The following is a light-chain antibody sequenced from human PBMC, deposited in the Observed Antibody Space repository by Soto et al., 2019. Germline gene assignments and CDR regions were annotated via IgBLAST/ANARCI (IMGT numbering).Light chain of an antibody. CDR3: QQYHNWPPWT. CDR1: QNIRSN. J-gene: IGKJ1*01. CDR2: GAS. Sequence: EVVMTQSPATLSVSPGERATLSCRASQNIRSNLAWYQQIPGQAPRLLIHGASTRATGIPARFSGSGSGTEFTRTISGLQSEDYSVYYCQQYHNWPPWTFGQGTKVEI. V-gene: IGKV3-15*01.